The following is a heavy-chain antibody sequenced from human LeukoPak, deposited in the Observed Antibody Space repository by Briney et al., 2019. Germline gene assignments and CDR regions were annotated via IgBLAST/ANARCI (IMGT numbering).Heavy chain of an antibody. CDR3: AKKQVAVAGTPANYFDY. J-gene: IGHJ4*02. D-gene: IGHD6-19*01. CDR1: GFTFSSYA. Sequence: GGSLRLSCAASGFTFSSYAMNWVRQAPGKGLEWVSAIGVSGGTTYYADSVKGRFSISRDNSKNTLYLQMNSLRAEDTAIYYCAKKQVAVAGTPANYFDYWGQGTLVTVSS. CDR2: IGVSGGTT. V-gene: IGHV3-23*01.